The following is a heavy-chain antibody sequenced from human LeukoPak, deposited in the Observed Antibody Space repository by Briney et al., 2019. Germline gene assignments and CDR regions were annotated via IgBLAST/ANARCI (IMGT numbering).Heavy chain of an antibody. J-gene: IGHJ5*02. CDR2: IIPIFGTA. CDR1: GGTFSSYA. CDR3: ARAGGSSIANWFDP. V-gene: IGHV1-69*05. Sequence: GASVKVSCKASGGTFSSYAISWVRQAPGQGLEWMGGIIPIFGTANYAQKFQGRVTITTDESTSTAYMELSSLRSEDAAVYYCARAGGSSIANWFDPWGQGTLVTVSS. D-gene: IGHD6-6*01.